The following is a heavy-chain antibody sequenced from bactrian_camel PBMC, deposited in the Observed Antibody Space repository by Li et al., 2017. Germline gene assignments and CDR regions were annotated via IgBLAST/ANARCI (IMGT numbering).Heavy chain of an antibody. J-gene: IGHJ4*01. Sequence: VQLVESGGGSVQTGGSLKLSCVVSGFPYNSQCMEWFRQAPGKKREGVAGLNGYGNTIYYADSVKGRFTVSRDNARNTLYLHLSSLRTEDTALYYCATGYGSSSLSNPRGQGTQVTVS. CDR3: ATGYGSSSLSNP. CDR2: LNGYGNTI. V-gene: IGHV3S1*01. D-gene: IGHD6*01. CDR1: GFPYNSQC.